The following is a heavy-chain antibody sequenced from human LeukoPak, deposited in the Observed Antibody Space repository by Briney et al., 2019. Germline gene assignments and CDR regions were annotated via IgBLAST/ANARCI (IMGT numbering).Heavy chain of an antibody. D-gene: IGHD1-26*01. CDR1: GGSFSGYY. V-gene: IGHV4-34*01. Sequence: SETLSLTCAVYGGSFSGYYWSWIRQPPGKGLEWIGEINHSGSTNYNPSLKSRVTISVDTSKNQFSLKLSSVTAADTAVYYCARQGWELPYPDYWGQGTLVTVSS. CDR3: ARQGWELPYPDY. CDR2: INHSGST. J-gene: IGHJ4*02.